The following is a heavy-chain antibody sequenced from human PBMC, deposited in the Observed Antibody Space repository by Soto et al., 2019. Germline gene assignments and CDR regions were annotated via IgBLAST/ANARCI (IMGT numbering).Heavy chain of an antibody. D-gene: IGHD2-8*01. CDR2: INPKSGGT. Sequence: KVSCKASGYSFTDYHIHWVRQAPGQGLEWLGRINPKSGGTSTAQKFQGWVTMTTDTSISTASMELTRLTSDDTAIYYCARGDSTDCSNGVCSFFYNHDMDVWGQGTTVTVSS. V-gene: IGHV1-2*04. CDR1: GYSFTDYH. CDR3: ARGDSTDCSNGVCSFFYNHDMDV. J-gene: IGHJ6*02.